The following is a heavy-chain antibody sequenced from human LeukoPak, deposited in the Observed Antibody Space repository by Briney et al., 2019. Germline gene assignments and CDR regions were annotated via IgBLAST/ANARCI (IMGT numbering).Heavy chain of an antibody. V-gene: IGHV3-7*01. CDR3: ARDLKRGYDMDV. Sequence: GGSLRLSCAASGFTFSSYWMSWVRQARGKGLEWVANIKQDGSEKYYVDSVKGRFTISRDNAKNSLYLQMNSLRAEDTAVYCCARDLKRGYDMDVWGKGTTVTISS. J-gene: IGHJ6*03. D-gene: IGHD5-12*01. CDR2: IKQDGSEK. CDR1: GFTFSSYW.